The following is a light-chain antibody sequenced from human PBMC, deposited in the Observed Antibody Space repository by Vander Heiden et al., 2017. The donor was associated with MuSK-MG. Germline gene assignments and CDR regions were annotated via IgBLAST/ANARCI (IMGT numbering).Light chain of an antibody. CDR3: QYYDSSKVV. J-gene: IGLJ3*02. CDR2: DDN. Sequence: NFMLTQPHSVAESPGKTVTISCTRSSGSIASNYVQWYQQRPGSSTTTGSYDDNQRPSGVPDRFAGYIDSSSKSAYLTISGLKTEYEADYYCQYYDSSKVVFGGGTKLTVL. CDR1: SGSIASNY. V-gene: IGLV6-57*01.